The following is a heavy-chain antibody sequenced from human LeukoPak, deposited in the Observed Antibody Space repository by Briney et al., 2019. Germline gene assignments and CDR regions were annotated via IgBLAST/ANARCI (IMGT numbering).Heavy chain of an antibody. CDR3: ARERIAAAGTLLWFDP. D-gene: IGHD6-13*01. J-gene: IGHJ5*02. CDR2: IYTSGST. Sequence: SETLSLTCTVSGGSISSYYWSWIRQPAGKGLEWIGRIYTSGSTNYNPSLKSRVTMSVDTSKNQFSLKLSSVTAADTAVYYCARERIAAAGTLLWFDPWGQGTLVTVSS. V-gene: IGHV4-4*07. CDR1: GGSISSYY.